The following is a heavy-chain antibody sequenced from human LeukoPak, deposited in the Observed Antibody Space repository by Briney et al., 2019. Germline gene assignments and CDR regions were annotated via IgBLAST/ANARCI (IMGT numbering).Heavy chain of an antibody. Sequence: GGSLRLSCAASGFTFSSYAMSWVRQAPGKGLEWVSAISGSGGSTYYADSVKGRFTISRDNSNNMLYLHMNSLTTEDTAVYYCAQTRPYDSGPYYYYYGMDVWGQGTTVTVSS. V-gene: IGHV3-23*01. J-gene: IGHJ6*02. CDR1: GFTFSSYA. CDR3: AQTRPYDSGPYYYYYGMDV. D-gene: IGHD3-10*01. CDR2: ISGSGGST.